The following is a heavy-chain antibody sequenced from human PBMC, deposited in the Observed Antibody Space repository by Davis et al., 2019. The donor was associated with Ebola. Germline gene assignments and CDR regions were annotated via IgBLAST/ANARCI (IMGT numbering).Heavy chain of an antibody. CDR3: ARLGTYYDFWSGYLDY. CDR2: IYYSGST. D-gene: IGHD3-3*01. V-gene: IGHV4-39*01. J-gene: IGHJ4*02. Sequence: MPGGSLRLSCTVSGGSISSSSYYWGWIRQPPGKGLEWIGSIYYSGSTYYNPSLKSRVTISVDTSKNQFSLKLSSVTAADTAVYYCARLGTYYDFWSGYLDYWGQGTLVTVSS. CDR1: GGSISSSSYY.